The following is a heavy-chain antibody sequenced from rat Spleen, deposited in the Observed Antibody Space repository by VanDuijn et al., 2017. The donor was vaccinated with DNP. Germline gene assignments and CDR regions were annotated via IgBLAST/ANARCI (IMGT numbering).Heavy chain of an antibody. J-gene: IGHJ2*01. V-gene: IGHV5-20*01. D-gene: IGHD1-2*01. CDR2: ISYDGGRA. Sequence: EVQLVESGGGLVQPGRSLKLSCAASGFTFSDFYMAWVRQAPTKGLEWVASISYDGGRAYYRDSVRGRFTISRDNAENTVYLQMSSLRSEDTATYYCASWAPIAPISTSNYWGQGVMVTVSS. CDR3: ASWAPIAPISTSNY. CDR1: GFTFSDFY.